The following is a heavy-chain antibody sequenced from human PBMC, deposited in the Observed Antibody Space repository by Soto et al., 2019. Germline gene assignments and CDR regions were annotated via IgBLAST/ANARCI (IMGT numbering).Heavy chain of an antibody. CDR2: ISYDGSNK. V-gene: IGHV3-30*18. CDR1: GFTFSSYG. D-gene: IGHD3-10*01. Sequence: QVQLVESGGGVVQPGRSLRLSCAASGFTFSSYGMHWVRQAPGKGLEWVAVISYDGSNKYYADSVKGRFTISRDNSKNPLYLQMERLGAEDTGWYYCAKDPGDIVRGVGGMDVWGQGTTVTVSS. CDR3: AKDPGDIVRGVGGMDV. J-gene: IGHJ6*02.